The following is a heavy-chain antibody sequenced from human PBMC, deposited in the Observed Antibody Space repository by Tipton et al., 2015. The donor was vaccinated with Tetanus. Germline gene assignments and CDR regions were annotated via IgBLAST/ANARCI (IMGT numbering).Heavy chain of an antibody. CDR2: IYPGDSDT. Sequence: QLVQSGAEVKKPGESLKISCQGSGYNFNLYWIAWVRQVPGKGLEWMGIIYPGDSDTTYSPSFQGQVTISADRSISTAYLQWSSLKASDTAVFFCARRLGPYTGDQIWHFDLWGRGTLVTVSS. CDR3: ARRLGPYTGDQIWHFDL. V-gene: IGHV5-51*01. J-gene: IGHJ2*01. CDR1: GYNFNLYW. D-gene: IGHD7-27*01.